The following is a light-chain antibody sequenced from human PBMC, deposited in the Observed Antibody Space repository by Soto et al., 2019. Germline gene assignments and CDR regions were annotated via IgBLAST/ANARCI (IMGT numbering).Light chain of an antibody. CDR2: GAS. V-gene: IGKV1-39*01. J-gene: IGKJ1*01. CDR3: QQYGSSPWT. Sequence: RMTTSPSSLPASVGDTLTMTCLASRTITTYLNWFQQKPGEPPRLLIYGASTLHDGVPSRFSGSGSGADFTLTISGLQPEDFAVYYCQQYGSSPWTFGQGTKVDIK. CDR1: RTITTY.